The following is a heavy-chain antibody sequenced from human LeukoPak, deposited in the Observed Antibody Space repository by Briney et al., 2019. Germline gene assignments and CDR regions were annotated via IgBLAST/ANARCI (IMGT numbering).Heavy chain of an antibody. Sequence: GGSLRLSCAASGFTVSSKYMSWVRQAPEKGLEWVSIIYSDDTIYYADSVKGRFTISRDNSKNTLYLQMNSLRAEDTAIYYCARDMGDTGDYWGQGTLVTVSS. CDR2: IYSDDTI. V-gene: IGHV3-66*01. CDR3: ARDMGDTGDY. J-gene: IGHJ4*02. CDR1: GFTVSSKY. D-gene: IGHD3-16*01.